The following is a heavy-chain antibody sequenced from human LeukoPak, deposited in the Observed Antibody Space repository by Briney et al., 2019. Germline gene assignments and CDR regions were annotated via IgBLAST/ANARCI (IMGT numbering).Heavy chain of an antibody. CDR3: ARDRKSSGHTRHY. CDR1: GFTFSSYG. J-gene: IGHJ4*02. CDR2: ISSSSSYI. Sequence: GGSLRLSCAASGFTFSSYGMHWVRQAPGKGLEWVSSISSSSSYIYYADSVKGRFTISRDNAKNSLYLQMNSLRAEDTAVYYCARDRKSSGHTRHYWGEGTLVTVSS. D-gene: IGHD6-19*01. V-gene: IGHV3-21*01.